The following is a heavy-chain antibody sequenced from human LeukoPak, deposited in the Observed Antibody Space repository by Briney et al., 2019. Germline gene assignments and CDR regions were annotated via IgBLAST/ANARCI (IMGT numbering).Heavy chain of an antibody. Sequence: PSETLSLTCTVSGGSISSFHWSWIRQPPGKGLEWIGYIYYSGSTIYNPSLKSRVTISIDTSKNQFSLKLSSVTAADTAVYYCARRPGAFTFDYWGQGTLVTVSS. CDR2: IYYSGST. V-gene: IGHV4-59*12. CDR1: GGSISSFH. CDR3: ARRPGAFTFDY. J-gene: IGHJ4*02. D-gene: IGHD2-2*01.